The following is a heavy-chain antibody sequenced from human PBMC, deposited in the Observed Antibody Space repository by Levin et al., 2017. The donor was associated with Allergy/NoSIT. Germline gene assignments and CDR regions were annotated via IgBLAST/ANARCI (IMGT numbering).Heavy chain of an antibody. V-gene: IGHV4-34*01. CDR1: GRSFSGYY. D-gene: IGHD2-15*01. Sequence: SETLSLTCAVYGRSFSGYYWSWIRQPPGKGLEWIGEINHSGSTNYNPSLKSRVTISVDTSKNQFSLKLSSVTAADTAVYYCAREGYCSGGSCYGAFDYWGQGTLVTVSS. CDR3: AREGYCSGGSCYGAFDY. J-gene: IGHJ4*02. CDR2: INHSGST.